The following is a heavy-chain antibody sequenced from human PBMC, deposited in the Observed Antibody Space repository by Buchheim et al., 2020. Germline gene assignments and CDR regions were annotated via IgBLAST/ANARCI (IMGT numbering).Heavy chain of an antibody. V-gene: IGHV3-33*01. D-gene: IGHD2-21*02. J-gene: IGHJ5*02. CDR1: GFTFSSYG. CDR2: IGYDGSNK. CDR3: AREYCGGDCYINWFDP. Sequence: QVQLVESGGGVVQPGRSLRLSCAASGFTFSSYGMHWVRQAPGKGLEWVAVIGYDGSNKYYAESVKGRFTISRNNSKNTLYIQMNSLRAEDTAVYYCAREYCGGDCYINWFDPWGQGTL.